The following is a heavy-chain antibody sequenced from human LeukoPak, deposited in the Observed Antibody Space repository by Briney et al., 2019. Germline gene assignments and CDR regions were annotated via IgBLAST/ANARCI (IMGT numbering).Heavy chain of an antibody. J-gene: IGHJ2*01. D-gene: IGHD1-1*01. Sequence: KPSETLSLTCAVSGGSISSSNWWSWVRQPPGKGLEWIGEIYHSGSTNYNPSLKSRVTISVDKSKNQFSLKLSSVTAADTAVYYCARPRNDIYWYFDLWGRGTLVTVSS. CDR3: ARPRNDIYWYFDL. CDR2: IYHSGST. CDR1: GGSISSSNW. V-gene: IGHV4-4*02.